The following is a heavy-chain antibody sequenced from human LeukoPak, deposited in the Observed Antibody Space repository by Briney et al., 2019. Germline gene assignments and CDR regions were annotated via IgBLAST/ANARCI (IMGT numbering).Heavy chain of an antibody. CDR3: ARGVHSYYFDY. Sequence: SQTLSLTCAISGDSVSSDSAAWSWIRQSPSRGLEWLGRTYYRSKWYNDYAISVKSRITINPDASKNQFFLQLNSVTPEDTAVYYCARGVHSYYFDYWGQGTLVTVSS. CDR1: GDSVSSDSAA. V-gene: IGHV6-1*01. CDR2: TYYRSKWYN. J-gene: IGHJ4*02. D-gene: IGHD2-15*01.